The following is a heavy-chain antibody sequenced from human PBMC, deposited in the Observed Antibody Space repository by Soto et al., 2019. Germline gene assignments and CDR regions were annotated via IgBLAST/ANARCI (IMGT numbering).Heavy chain of an antibody. J-gene: IGHJ4*02. CDR3: AKNPSLLVGNYFDY. CDR1: VFTFSSYA. CDR2: ISASGGST. Sequence: GGSLRLACAASVFTFSSYAMSWVRQAPGKGLEWVSAISASGGSTYYADSVKGRFTISRDNSKNTLHMQMNSLRSEDTALYYCAKNPSLLVGNYFDYWGQGTLVTVSS. V-gene: IGHV3-23*01. D-gene: IGHD6-6*01.